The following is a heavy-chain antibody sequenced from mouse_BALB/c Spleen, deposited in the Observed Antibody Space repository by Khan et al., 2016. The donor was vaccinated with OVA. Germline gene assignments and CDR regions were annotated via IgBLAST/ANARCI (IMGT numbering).Heavy chain of an antibody. V-gene: IGHV5-17*02. Sequence: DVMLVESGGDLVQPGGSRKLSCVASGLTFSSFGMHGIRQAPEKGLEWVASISGDSHTIYYADTVKGRFTISRDNPKNTLFLQMTSLRSEDMAMYYCTRSYFNGYYFDQWGQGTTLTVSS. CDR1: GLTFSSFG. CDR2: ISGDSHTI. D-gene: IGHD1-1*01. CDR3: TRSYFNGYYFDQ. J-gene: IGHJ2*01.